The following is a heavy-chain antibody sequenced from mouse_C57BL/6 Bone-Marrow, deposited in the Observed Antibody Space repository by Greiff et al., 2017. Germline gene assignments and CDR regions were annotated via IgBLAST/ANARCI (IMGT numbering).Heavy chain of an antibody. D-gene: IGHD1-1*01. CDR2: IWRGGST. Sequence: QVQLQQSGPGLVQPSQSLSITCTVSGFSLTSYGVHWVRQSPGKGLEWLGVIWRGGSTDYNAAFMSRLSITKDNSKSQVFFKMNSLQADDTAIYYCAKILISFYYFYAMDYWGQGTSVTVSS. V-gene: IGHV2-5*01. J-gene: IGHJ4*01. CDR3: AKILISFYYFYAMDY. CDR1: GFSLTSYG.